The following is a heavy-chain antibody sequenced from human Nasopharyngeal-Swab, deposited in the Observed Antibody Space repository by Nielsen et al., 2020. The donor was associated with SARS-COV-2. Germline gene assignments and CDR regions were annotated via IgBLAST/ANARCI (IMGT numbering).Heavy chain of an antibody. Sequence: GGSLRLSCAASGFTFSTYAMTWVRQAPGKGLEWVSTIDAGGGNTWYADSVKGRFTISRDNSMNTPHLQMSDLRAEDTAMYYCARDDKVGRRSDGYILSYWGQGTLVTVSS. V-gene: IGHV3-23*01. J-gene: IGHJ4*02. CDR1: GFTFSTYA. D-gene: IGHD5-24*01. CDR2: IDAGGGNT. CDR3: ARDDKVGRRSDGYILSY.